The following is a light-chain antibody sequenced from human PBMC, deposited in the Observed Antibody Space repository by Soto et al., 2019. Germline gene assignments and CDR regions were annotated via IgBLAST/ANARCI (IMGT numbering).Light chain of an antibody. Sequence: EIVMTQSPATLSVSPGERATLSCRASQSVSSSLAWYQQKPGQAPRLLIYGASTRATGIPARFGGSGSGTEFTLTISSLQYEDFAVYYCQQYNNWWTFGQGTKVEI. V-gene: IGKV3-15*01. CDR1: QSVSSS. CDR2: GAS. CDR3: QQYNNWWT. J-gene: IGKJ1*01.